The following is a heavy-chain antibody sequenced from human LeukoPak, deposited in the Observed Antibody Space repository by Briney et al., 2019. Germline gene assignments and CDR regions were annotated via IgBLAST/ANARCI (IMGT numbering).Heavy chain of an antibody. CDR2: IYYSGST. CDR3: ARGSLGGWNSY. V-gene: IGHV4-39*07. D-gene: IGHD1/OR15-1a*01. J-gene: IGHJ4*02. CDR1: GGSLSSSSFC. Sequence: SGTVSLTCTVSGGSLSSSSFCWGCIRQPPGKGLEWIGSIYYSGSTYYNPSLKSRVTISVDTSKNQFSLKLSSVTAADTAVYYCARGSLGGWNSYWGQGTLVTVS.